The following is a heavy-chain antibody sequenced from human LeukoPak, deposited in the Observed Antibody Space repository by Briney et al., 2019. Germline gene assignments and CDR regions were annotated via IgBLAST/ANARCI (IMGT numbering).Heavy chain of an antibody. D-gene: IGHD3-22*01. Sequence: SETLSLTCAVSGGSISNSNWWSWVRQPPGKGLEWIGEIYHSGSTNYNPSLKSRVTISVDTSKNQFSLKLSSVTAADTAVYYCARDQGGYDSSGYYGDAFDIWGQGTMVTVSS. CDR3: ARDQGGYDSSGYYGDAFDI. V-gene: IGHV4-4*02. J-gene: IGHJ3*02. CDR1: GGSISNSNW. CDR2: IYHSGST.